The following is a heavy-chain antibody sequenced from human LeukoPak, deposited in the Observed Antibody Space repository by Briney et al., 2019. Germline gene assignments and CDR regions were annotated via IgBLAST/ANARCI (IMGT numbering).Heavy chain of an antibody. CDR3: ARDERSDTSGWHLGY. D-gene: IGHD6-19*01. Sequence: SETLSLTCTVSGGSISTYYWSWIRQPPGKGLEGIGFIYHSGITNYNPSLKSRVTISVDTSKNQFSLNLSSVTAADTAVYYCARDERSDTSGWHLGYWGQGTLVTVSS. CDR2: IYHSGIT. CDR1: GGSISTYY. J-gene: IGHJ4*02. V-gene: IGHV4-59*01.